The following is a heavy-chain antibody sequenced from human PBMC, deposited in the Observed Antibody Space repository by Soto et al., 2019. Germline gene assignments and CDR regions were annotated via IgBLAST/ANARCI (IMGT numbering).Heavy chain of an antibody. D-gene: IGHD3-10*01. CDR2: IKSKTDGGTT. J-gene: IGHJ4*02. V-gene: IGHV3-15*01. Sequence: GGPLRLSSAASGFTFSNAWMSRVRQAPRKGLEWVGRIKSKTDGGTTGYAAPVKGRFTISRDDSKNTLYLQMNSLKTEDTAVYYCTTRITMVRGVIGESDYWGQGTLVTVSS. CDR3: TTRITMVRGVIGESDY. CDR1: GFTFSNAW.